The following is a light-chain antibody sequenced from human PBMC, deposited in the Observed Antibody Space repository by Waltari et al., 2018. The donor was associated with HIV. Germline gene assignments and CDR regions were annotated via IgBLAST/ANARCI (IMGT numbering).Light chain of an antibody. Sequence: QSVLTQPPSASGTPGQRVIISCSGSSSNIGSNAVNWYQQIPGTAPKLLCYNNNQRPSGVPDRSSASKSGTSASLATGGLQPEDEADYYCAAWDDSLAVAFGGGTKLTVL. V-gene: IGLV1-44*01. CDR3: AAWDDSLAVA. J-gene: IGLJ2*01. CDR1: SSNIGSNA. CDR2: NNN.